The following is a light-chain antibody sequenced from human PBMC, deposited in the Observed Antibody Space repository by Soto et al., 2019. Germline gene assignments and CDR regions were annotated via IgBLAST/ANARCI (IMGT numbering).Light chain of an antibody. J-gene: IGLJ1*01. V-gene: IGLV4-69*01. CDR3: QTWGTGIHYV. CDR1: SGHSSYA. CDR2: LNSDGSH. Sequence: HPVLTQSPSASASLGASVKLTCTLSSGHSSYAIAWHQQQPEKGPRYLMKLNSDGSHSKGDGIPDRFSGSGSGAERYLTISGLQSEDEADYYCQTWGTGIHYVFGTGTKLTVL.